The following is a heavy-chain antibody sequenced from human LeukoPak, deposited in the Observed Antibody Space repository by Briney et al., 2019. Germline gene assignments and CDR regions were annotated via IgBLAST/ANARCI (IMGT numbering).Heavy chain of an antibody. D-gene: IGHD3-3*01. Sequence: PSETLSLTCTVPGDSISFYYWSWIRQPPGRGLEWIGDISNSGSTNYNPSLKSRLTISVDTSKNQFSLRLSSVTAADTAVYYCARVGDFWSGYEGNWFDPWGQGTLVTVSS. V-gene: IGHV4-59*01. CDR3: ARVGDFWSGYEGNWFDP. CDR2: ISNSGST. J-gene: IGHJ5*02. CDR1: GDSISFYY.